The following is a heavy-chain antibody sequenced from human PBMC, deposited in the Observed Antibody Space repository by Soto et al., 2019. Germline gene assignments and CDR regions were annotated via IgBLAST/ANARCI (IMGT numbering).Heavy chain of an antibody. Sequence: PSETLSLTCTVSGGSISSYYWSWIRQPPGKGLEWIGYIYYSGGTYYNPSLQSRVTISVDTSKNQFSLELSSVTAAGTAVYYCARARYESSGYKYFQHWGQGTLVTVSS. CDR2: IYYSGGT. CDR1: GGSISSYY. J-gene: IGHJ1*01. V-gene: IGHV4-30-4*08. D-gene: IGHD3-22*01. CDR3: ARARYESSGYKYFQH.